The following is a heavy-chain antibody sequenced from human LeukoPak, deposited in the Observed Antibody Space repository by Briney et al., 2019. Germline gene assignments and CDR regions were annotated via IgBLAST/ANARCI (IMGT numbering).Heavy chain of an antibody. Sequence: GVSVKVSCKASGYTFNRYAMNWVRQAPGQGLEWMGWINTNTGNPTYAQGFTGRFVFSLDTSVSTTYLQISSLKAEDTAVYYCARENFDSSGYHYYFDSWGQGTLVTVSS. J-gene: IGHJ4*02. D-gene: IGHD3-22*01. V-gene: IGHV7-4-1*02. CDR2: INTNTGNP. CDR1: GYTFNRYA. CDR3: ARENFDSSGYHYYFDS.